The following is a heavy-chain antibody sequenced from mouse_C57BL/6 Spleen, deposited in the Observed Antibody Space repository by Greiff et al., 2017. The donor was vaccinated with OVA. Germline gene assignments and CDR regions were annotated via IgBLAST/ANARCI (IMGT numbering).Heavy chain of an antibody. Sequence: VQLQQSGPELVKPGASVKISCKASGYAFSSSWMNWVKQRPGKGLEWIGRIYPGDGDTNYNGKFKGKATLTADKSSSTAYMQLSSLTSEDSAVYFCAPYGSRSYYAMDYWGQGTSVTVSS. CDR3: APYGSRSYYAMDY. D-gene: IGHD1-1*01. J-gene: IGHJ4*01. CDR2: IYPGDGDT. CDR1: GYAFSSSW. V-gene: IGHV1-82*01.